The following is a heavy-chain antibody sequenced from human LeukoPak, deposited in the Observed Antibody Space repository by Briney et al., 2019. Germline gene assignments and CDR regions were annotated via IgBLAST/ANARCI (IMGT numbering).Heavy chain of an antibody. CDR3: AKSPSYCRGDCYSTFEY. CDR2: FTAGGINT. Sequence: GSLRLSCSASGFTFSSHAMSWVRQAPGEGLEWVSAFTAGGINTYYADSVKGRFTISRDNSKNTLYLHMNSLRAEDTAVYYCAKSPSYCRGDCYSTFEYWGQGTLVTVSS. D-gene: IGHD2-21*02. V-gene: IGHV3-23*01. CDR1: GFTFSSHA. J-gene: IGHJ4*02.